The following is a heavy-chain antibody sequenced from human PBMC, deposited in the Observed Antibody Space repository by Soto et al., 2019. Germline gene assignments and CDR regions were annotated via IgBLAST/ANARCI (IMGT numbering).Heavy chain of an antibody. J-gene: IGHJ4*02. D-gene: IGHD3-22*01. Sequence: QVQLVQSGAEVKKPGASVKVSCKASGYTFTSYYMHWVRQAPGQGLEWMGIINPSGGSTSYAQKFQGRVTMTRDTSTSTVYMELSSLISEDTAVYYCARYYYDSSGYYHFDYWGQGTLVTVSS. CDR2: INPSGGST. CDR3: ARYYYDSSGYYHFDY. V-gene: IGHV1-46*03. CDR1: GYTFTSYY.